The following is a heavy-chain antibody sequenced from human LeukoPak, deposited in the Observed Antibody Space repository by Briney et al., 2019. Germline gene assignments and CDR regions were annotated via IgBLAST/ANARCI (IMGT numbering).Heavy chain of an antibody. Sequence: GGSLRLSCAASGFTFNNYAMSWVRQVPGKGLEGVSAISDSGGRTYYADSVKGRFTISRDNSKNTLYLQVNSLRAEDTAMYYCARNILFAFVIWGQGAMVTVSS. CDR3: ARNILFAFVI. J-gene: IGHJ3*02. CDR2: ISDSGGRT. V-gene: IGHV3-23*01. CDR1: GFTFNNYA. D-gene: IGHD2/OR15-2a*01.